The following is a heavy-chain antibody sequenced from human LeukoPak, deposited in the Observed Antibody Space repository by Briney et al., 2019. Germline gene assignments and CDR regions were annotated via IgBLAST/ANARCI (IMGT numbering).Heavy chain of an antibody. Sequence: GASVKVSCKAAGYTFTGYYMHWVRQAPGQGLEWMGWINPNSGGTNYAQKFQGRVTMTRDTSISTAYMELSRLRSDDTAVYYCARTTVTTRRYDYWGQGTLVTVSS. V-gene: IGHV1-2*02. CDR2: INPNSGGT. J-gene: IGHJ4*02. CDR1: GYTFTGYY. D-gene: IGHD4-11*01. CDR3: ARTTVTTRRYDY.